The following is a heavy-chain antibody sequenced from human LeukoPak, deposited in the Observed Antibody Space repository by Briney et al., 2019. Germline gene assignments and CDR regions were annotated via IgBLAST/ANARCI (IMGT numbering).Heavy chain of an antibody. J-gene: IGHJ4*02. D-gene: IGHD3-10*01. Sequence: ASMKVSCKASGYTFTSYYMHWVRQAPGQGLEWMGIINPSGGSTSYAQKFQGRVTMTRDTSTSTVYMELSSLRSEDTAVYYCARGGYYGSGSYHFRGPFDYWGQGTLVTVSS. CDR1: GYTFTSYY. CDR3: ARGGYYGSGSYHFRGPFDY. V-gene: IGHV1-46*01. CDR2: INPSGGST.